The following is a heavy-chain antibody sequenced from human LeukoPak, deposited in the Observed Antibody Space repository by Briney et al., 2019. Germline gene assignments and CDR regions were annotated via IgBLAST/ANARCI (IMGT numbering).Heavy chain of an antibody. CDR3: ARGGTTPYYFDD. V-gene: IGHV4-4*07. D-gene: IGHD2-15*01. Sequence: PSETLSLTCTVSGGSITSYYWSCIRQPAGKGLEWIGRIYSNENTHYNPSLKSRVTMSVDTSKNQFSLKLSSVTAADTAVYYCARGGTTPYYFDDWGQGTLVTVSS. CDR1: GGSITSYY. CDR2: IYSNENT. J-gene: IGHJ4*02.